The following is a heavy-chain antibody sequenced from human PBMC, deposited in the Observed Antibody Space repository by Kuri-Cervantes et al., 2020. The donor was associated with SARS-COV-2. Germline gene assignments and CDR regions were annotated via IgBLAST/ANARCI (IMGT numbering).Heavy chain of an antibody. CDR3: ASLAVAGKSNY. Sequence: GGSLRLSCAASGFTFSSYWMHWVRQAPGKGLVWVSRINSDGSSTSYADSVEGRFTISRDNAKNTLYLQMNSLRAEDTAVYYCASLAVAGKSNYWGQGTLVTVSS. V-gene: IGHV3-74*01. CDR2: INSDGSST. CDR1: GFTFSSYW. D-gene: IGHD6-19*01. J-gene: IGHJ4*02.